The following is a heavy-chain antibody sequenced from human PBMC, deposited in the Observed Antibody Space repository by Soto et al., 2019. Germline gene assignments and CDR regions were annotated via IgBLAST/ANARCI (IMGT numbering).Heavy chain of an antibody. J-gene: IGHJ3*02. CDR3: ARGRITIFGVPHDAFDI. V-gene: IGHV3-21*01. Sequence: PGGSLRLSCAASGFTFSSYSMNWVRQAPGKGLEWVSSISSSSSYIYYADSVKGRFTISRDNAKNSLYLQMNSLRAEDTAVYYCARGRITIFGVPHDAFDIWGQGTMVTVSS. CDR2: ISSSSSYI. D-gene: IGHD3-3*01. CDR1: GFTFSSYS.